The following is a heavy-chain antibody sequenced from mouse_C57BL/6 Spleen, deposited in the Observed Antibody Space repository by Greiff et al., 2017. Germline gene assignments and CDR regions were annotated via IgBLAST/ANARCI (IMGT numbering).Heavy chain of an antibody. CDR1: GFTFSSYG. D-gene: IGHD1-1*01. J-gene: IGHJ1*03. CDR2: ICSGGSYT. Sequence: EVTLVESGGDLVKPGGSLKLSCAASGFTFSSYGMSWVRQTPDKRLGWVATICSGGSYTYYPDSVKGRFTIARDNAKHTLYLQMSSLQSEDTAMYYCARHEDYGSSLWYFDVWGTGTTVTVSS. CDR3: ARHEDYGSSLWYFDV. V-gene: IGHV5-6*01.